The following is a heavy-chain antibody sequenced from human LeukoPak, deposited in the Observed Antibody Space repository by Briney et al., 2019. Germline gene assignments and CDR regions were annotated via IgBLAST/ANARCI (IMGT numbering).Heavy chain of an antibody. CDR2: ISWNSGNI. CDR3: ARASETIKSSVAAFYYFDY. CDR1: GFTFDDYA. J-gene: IGHJ4*02. Sequence: GGSLRLSCAASGFTFDDYAMHWVRQAPGKGLEWVSGISWNSGNIGYADSVKGRFTISRDNAKNSLYLQMNSLRAEDTALYYCARASETIKSSVAAFYYFDYWGQGTLVTVSS. D-gene: IGHD6-6*01. V-gene: IGHV3-9*01.